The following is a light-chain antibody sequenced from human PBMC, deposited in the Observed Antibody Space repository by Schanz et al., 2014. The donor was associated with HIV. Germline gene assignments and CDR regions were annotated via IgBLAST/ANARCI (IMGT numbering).Light chain of an antibody. CDR3: TSYTTTATFV. J-gene: IGLJ1*01. Sequence: QSALTQPASVSGSPGQSITISCTGTSSDVGGYKYVSWYQQHPGKAPKLMIFEVSSRPSGVSNRFSGSKSGNTASLTISGPQAAEETYYPCTSYTTTATFVFGTGTKLTVL. CDR1: SSDVGGYKY. CDR2: EVS. V-gene: IGLV2-14*03.